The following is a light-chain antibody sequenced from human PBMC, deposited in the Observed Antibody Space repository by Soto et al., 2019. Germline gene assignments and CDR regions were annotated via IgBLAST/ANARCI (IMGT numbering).Light chain of an antibody. J-gene: IGKJ1*01. CDR2: GAS. Sequence: EIVFTQSPGGLSLSPGERATLSCRASQSVSSSYLAWCQQNPGHSPSLLIYGASSRATGIPDRFSGSGSGADFTLTISRLEPEDFAVYYCQQYGSSPGTFGQGTKVDIK. CDR1: QSVSSSY. V-gene: IGKV3-20*01. CDR3: QQYGSSPGT.